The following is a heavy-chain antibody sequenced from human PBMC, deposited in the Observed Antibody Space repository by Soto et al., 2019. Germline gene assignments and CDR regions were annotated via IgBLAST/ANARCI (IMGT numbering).Heavy chain of an antibody. CDR1: GFTFSSYA. CDR3: ANPNPAVADYFDY. CDR2: ISGSGGST. Sequence: EVQLLESGGGLVQPGGSLRLSCAASGFTFSSYAMSWVRQAPGKGLEWVSAISGSGGSTYYADSVKGRVTISRDNSKNTLYLQMNSLRAEDTAVDYCANPNPAVADYFDYWGQGTLVTVSS. J-gene: IGHJ4*02. D-gene: IGHD6-19*01. V-gene: IGHV3-23*01.